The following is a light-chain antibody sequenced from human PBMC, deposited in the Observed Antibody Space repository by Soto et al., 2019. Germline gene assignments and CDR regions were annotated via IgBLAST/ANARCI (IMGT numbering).Light chain of an antibody. CDR3: SSYTSRTTYV. V-gene: IGLV2-14*01. Sequence: QSVLTQPASVSGSPGQSITISCTGTSSDVGGYDHVSWYQQAPGKATKLMISEVSNRPSGVSDRFSGSKSGNTASLTISGLQAGDEGDYYCSSYTSRTTYVFGTGTKLTVL. CDR1: SSDVGGYDH. J-gene: IGLJ1*01. CDR2: EVS.